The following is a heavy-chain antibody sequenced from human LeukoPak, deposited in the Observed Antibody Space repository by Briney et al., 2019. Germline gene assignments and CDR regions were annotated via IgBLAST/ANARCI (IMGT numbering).Heavy chain of an antibody. V-gene: IGHV3-23*01. CDR2: ISGRDIST. Sequence: GGSLRLSCVASGFTFSNYAMTWIRQTPGKGLEGVSPISGRDISTYYPASVKGRFTISRDNSKNTLHLQMNNLRAEDTAVYYCARVAIDGNCYQSDYWGQGARVSVPS. CDR1: GFTFSNYA. J-gene: IGHJ4*02. CDR3: ARVAIDGNCYQSDY. D-gene: IGHD2-15*01.